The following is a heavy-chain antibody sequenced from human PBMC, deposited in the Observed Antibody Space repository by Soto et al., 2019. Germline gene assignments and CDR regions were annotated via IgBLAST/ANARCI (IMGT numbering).Heavy chain of an antibody. CDR2: IWYDGNNK. CDR3: ARDSKNWYFDY. J-gene: IGHJ4*02. Sequence: QVQLVESGGGVVQPGRSLRVSCAASGFTFSSYAMHWVRQAPGKGLEWVAVIWYDGNNKYYADSVKGRFTISRDNSKNTLYLQMNSLRAEDTAVYYCARDSKNWYFDYWGQGTLVTVSS. V-gene: IGHV3-33*01. D-gene: IGHD2-2*01. CDR1: GFTFSSYA.